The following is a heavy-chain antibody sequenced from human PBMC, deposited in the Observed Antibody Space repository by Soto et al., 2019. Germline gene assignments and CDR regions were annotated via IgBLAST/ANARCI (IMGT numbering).Heavy chain of an antibody. V-gene: IGHV3-66*01. CDR1: GFTVSSKY. D-gene: IGHD2-15*01. Sequence: EVHLVESGGGLVQPGGSLRLSCAASGFTVSSKYMSWVRQAPGKGLEWVSLIQSGGPTYYADSVKGRFTISRDTSENTLHLQMDSLRAEDTAVYYCARDDVLCDGGRCYGVPLYVWGKGTTVTVSS. J-gene: IGHJ6*04. CDR3: ARDDVLCDGGRCYGVPLYV. CDR2: IQSGGPT.